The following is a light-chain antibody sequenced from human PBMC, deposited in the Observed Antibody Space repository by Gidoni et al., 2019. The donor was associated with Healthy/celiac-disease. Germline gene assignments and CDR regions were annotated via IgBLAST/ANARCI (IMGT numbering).Light chain of an antibody. V-gene: IGKV1-5*03. Sequence: DIQMTQSPSTLSASVGDRVTITCRASQSISSWLDWYQQKPGKAPKLLIYKASSLESGVPSRFSGSGSGTEFTLTISSLQPDDFATYYCQQYNSYPQTFGQXTKLEIK. CDR1: QSISSW. CDR3: QQYNSYPQT. CDR2: KAS. J-gene: IGKJ2*01.